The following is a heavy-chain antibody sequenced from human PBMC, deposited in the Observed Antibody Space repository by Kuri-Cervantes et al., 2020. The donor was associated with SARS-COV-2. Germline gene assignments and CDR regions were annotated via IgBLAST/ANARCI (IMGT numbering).Heavy chain of an antibody. D-gene: IGHD6-19*01. V-gene: IGHV4-39*01. J-gene: IGHJ4*02. Sequence: PETLSLTCTVSGGSISSSSYYWGWLRQPPGKGLEWIGSIYYSGSTYYNPSLKSRVTISVDTSKNQFSLKLSSVTAADAAVYYCARHARGWYRDDYWGQGTLVTVSS. CDR3: ARHARGWYRDDY. CDR1: GGSISSSSYY. CDR2: IYYSGST.